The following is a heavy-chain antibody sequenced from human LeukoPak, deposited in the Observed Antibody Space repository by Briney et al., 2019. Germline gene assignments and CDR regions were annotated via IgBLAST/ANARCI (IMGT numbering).Heavy chain of an antibody. Sequence: GGSLRLSCAASGFTVSSNYMSWVRQAPGKGPEWVSAISGSGGSTYYADSVKGRFTISRDNSKNTLYLQMNSLRAEDTAVYYCAKANCGDDCYATPDYWGQGTLVTVSS. CDR3: AKANCGDDCYATPDY. V-gene: IGHV3-23*01. J-gene: IGHJ4*02. CDR1: GFTVSSNY. CDR2: ISGSGGST. D-gene: IGHD2-21*02.